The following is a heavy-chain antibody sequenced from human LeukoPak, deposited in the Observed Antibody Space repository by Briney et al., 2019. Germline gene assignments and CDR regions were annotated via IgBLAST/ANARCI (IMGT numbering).Heavy chain of an antibody. D-gene: IGHD3-16*02. J-gene: IGHJ4*02. V-gene: IGHV3-30*03. CDR2: ISYDGSNK. CDR1: GFTFSSYG. CDR3: ARESFTFGGVIVRYFDY. Sequence: GGSLRLSCAASGFTFSSYGMHWVRQAPGKGLEWVAVISYDGSNKYYADSVKGRFTISRDNSKNTLYLQMNSLRAEDTAVYYCARESFTFGGVIVRYFDYWGQGTLVTVSS.